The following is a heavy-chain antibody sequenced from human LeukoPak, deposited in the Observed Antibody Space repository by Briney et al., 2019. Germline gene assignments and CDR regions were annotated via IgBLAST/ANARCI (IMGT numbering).Heavy chain of an antibody. CDR2: IYSGGST. Sequence: PGGSLRLSCAASEFSVGSNYMTWVRQAPGKGLEWVSLIYSGGSTYYADSVKGRFTISRDNSKNTLYLQMNSLRAEDTAVYYWAKEGDYYGSGSYRDGFDIWGQGTRATVSS. D-gene: IGHD3-10*01. CDR1: EFSVGSNY. V-gene: IGHV3-66*01. CDR3: AKEGDYYGSGSYRDGFDI. J-gene: IGHJ3*02.